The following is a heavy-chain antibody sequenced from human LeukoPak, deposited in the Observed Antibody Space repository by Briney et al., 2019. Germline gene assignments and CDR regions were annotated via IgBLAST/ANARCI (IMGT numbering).Heavy chain of an antibody. D-gene: IGHD3-9*01. Sequence: SETLSLTCAVSGYSISSGYYWGWIRQPPGKGLEWIGSIYHSGSTYYNPSLKSRVTISVDTSKNQFSLKLNSVTAADTAVYYCAIQRAYYDILTGYSPLNYFDYWGQGTLVTVSS. CDR3: AIQRAYYDILTGYSPLNYFDY. CDR2: IYHSGST. J-gene: IGHJ4*02. CDR1: GYSISSGYY. V-gene: IGHV4-38-2*01.